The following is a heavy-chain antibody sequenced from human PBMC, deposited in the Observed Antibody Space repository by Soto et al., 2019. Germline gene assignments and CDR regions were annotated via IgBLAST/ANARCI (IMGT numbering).Heavy chain of an antibody. CDR2: IYPGDSDT. V-gene: IGHV5-51*01. CDR3: AASIFYYGMDV. J-gene: IGHJ6*02. CDR1: GYTFTNYW. Sequence: EVQLVQSGAEVKKPGESLKISCKGSGYTFTNYWIGWVRQMPGKGPEWMGIIYPGDSDTKYNPSFQGQVTNSAAKSITTTYLQWSSLKASDTAIYYCAASIFYYGMDVWGQGTTVTVSS.